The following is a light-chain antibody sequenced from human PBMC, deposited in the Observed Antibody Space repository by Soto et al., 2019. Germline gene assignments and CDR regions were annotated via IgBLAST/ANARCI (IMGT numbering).Light chain of an antibody. CDR1: SSDVGGYEY. V-gene: IGLV2-14*01. Sequence: QSVVTQPAPVSGSPGQSIALSCTGTSSDVGGYEYVSWYQQHPDKAPKIMIYDVSNRPSGVSNRFSGSKSGNTASLTISGLQAEDEADYYCSSYTSSSTYVFGTGTKVTVL. J-gene: IGLJ1*01. CDR3: SSYTSSSTYV. CDR2: DVS.